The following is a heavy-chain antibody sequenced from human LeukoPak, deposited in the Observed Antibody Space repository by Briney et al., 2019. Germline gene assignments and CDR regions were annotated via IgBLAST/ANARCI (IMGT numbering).Heavy chain of an antibody. CDR3: AREELPYDAFDI. J-gene: IGHJ3*02. CDR1: GFTFSSYS. CDR2: ISSSSSYI. D-gene: IGHD1-26*01. V-gene: IGHV3-21*01. Sequence: GGSLRLSCAASGFTFSSYSMNWVRQAPGKGLEWVSSISSSSSYIYYADSVKGRFTISRDNAKNSLYLQMNSLRAEDTAVYYCAREELPYDAFDIWGQGTMVTVSS.